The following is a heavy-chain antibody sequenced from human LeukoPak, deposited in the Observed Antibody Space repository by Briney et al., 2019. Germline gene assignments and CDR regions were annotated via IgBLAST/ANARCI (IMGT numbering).Heavy chain of an antibody. CDR2: ISEDGGST. V-gene: IGHV3-43*02. J-gene: IGHJ4*02. CDR3: AKESGKFDY. Sequence: GGSLRLSCVASGLNFDDSAMHWVRQAPGKGLEWVSLISEDGGSTFSADSVKGRFSISRDNSKNSLYLQMNSLRSEDTAMYYCAKESGKFDYWGQGTLVAVSS. CDR1: GLNFDDSA.